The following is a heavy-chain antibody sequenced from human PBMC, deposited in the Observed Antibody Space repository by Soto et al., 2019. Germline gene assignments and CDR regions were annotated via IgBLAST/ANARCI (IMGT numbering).Heavy chain of an antibody. J-gene: IGHJ4*02. Sequence: QVQLVESGGGVVQPGRSLRLSCAASGFTFSSYAMHWVRQAPGKGLEWVAVISYDGSNKYYADSVKGRFTISRDNSKNTLYLQMNSLRAEDTAVYYCARGVDAVAGTADYWGQGTLVTVSS. CDR1: GFTFSSYA. CDR2: ISYDGSNK. D-gene: IGHD6-19*01. CDR3: ARGVDAVAGTADY. V-gene: IGHV3-30-3*01.